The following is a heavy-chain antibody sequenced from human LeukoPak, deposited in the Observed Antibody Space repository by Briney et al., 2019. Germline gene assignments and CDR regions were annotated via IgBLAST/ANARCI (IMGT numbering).Heavy chain of an antibody. Sequence: GRSLRLSCAASGFTFDDYAMHWVRQAPGKGLEWVSGISWNGGSSGYADSVKGRFAISRDNSKNTLYLQMNSLRAEDTAVYYCAVLGNRLFDYWGQGTLVTVSS. CDR2: ISWNGGSS. CDR3: AVLGNRLFDY. J-gene: IGHJ4*02. CDR1: GFTFDDYA. D-gene: IGHD2/OR15-2a*01. V-gene: IGHV3-9*01.